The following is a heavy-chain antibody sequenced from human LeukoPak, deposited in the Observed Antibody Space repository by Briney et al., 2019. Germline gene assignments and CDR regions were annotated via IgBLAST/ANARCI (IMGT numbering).Heavy chain of an antibody. CDR1: GRAFTYYY. V-gene: IGHV4-34*01. CDR2: IHHSGSF. J-gene: IGHJ2*01. Sequence: SETLSLTCSFNGRAFTYYYWTWIRQPPGKGLEWIGEIHHSGSFKYSPSLKTRVTLSLDTSNNQFFLKLKSVTAADTAVYYCARGDGVLATIGTGSSFFDLRGRGTLVTVSS. D-gene: IGHD5-24*01. CDR3: ARGDGVLATIGTGSSFFDL.